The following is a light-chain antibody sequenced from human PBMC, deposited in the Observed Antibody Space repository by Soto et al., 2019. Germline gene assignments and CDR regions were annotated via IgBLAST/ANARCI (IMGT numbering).Light chain of an antibody. CDR1: SGHSNYA. Sequence: QPVLTQSPSASASLGASVKLTCTLSSGHSNYAIAWQQQQSEKGPRYLMKLNSDGSHSKGDGIPDRFSGSSSGAERYLTISSHQSEDEADYYCQTWGSGIVVFGGGTKLTVL. V-gene: IGLV4-69*01. CDR2: LNSDGSH. CDR3: QTWGSGIVV. J-gene: IGLJ2*01.